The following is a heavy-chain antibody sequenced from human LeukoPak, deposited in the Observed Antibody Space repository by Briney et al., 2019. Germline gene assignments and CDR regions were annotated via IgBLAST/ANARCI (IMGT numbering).Heavy chain of an antibody. J-gene: IGHJ4*02. V-gene: IGHV3-15*01. CDR1: GFTFSNAW. CDR3: STGGYYFAY. CDR2: NKSKPDGGTT. Sequence: PGVSLRLSCAGSGFTFSNAWMNWVRQAPGKGREWVGRNKSKPDGGTTDYSALEKDKFTISRDDSKNTVYFQMNSQKTEYTGVYYCSTGGYYFAYWGQGTLVTVSS.